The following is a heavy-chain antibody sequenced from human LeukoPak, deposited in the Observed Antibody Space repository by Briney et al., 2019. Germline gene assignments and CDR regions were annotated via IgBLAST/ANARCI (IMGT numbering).Heavy chain of an antibody. CDR3: ASQRGYGDY. Sequence: GSLRLSCAASGFPFSSYEMNWVRQAPGKGLEWVSYISSSVSTIYYADSVKGRVTISRDNTKNSLYLQMNSLRAEDTAVYSCASQRGYGDYWGQGALVTVSS. V-gene: IGHV3-48*03. D-gene: IGHD5-12*01. CDR1: GFPFSSYE. J-gene: IGHJ4*02. CDR2: ISSSVSTI.